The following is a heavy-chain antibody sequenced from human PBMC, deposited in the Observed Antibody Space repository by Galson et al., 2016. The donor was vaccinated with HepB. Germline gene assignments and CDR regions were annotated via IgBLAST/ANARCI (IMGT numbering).Heavy chain of an antibody. Sequence: QSGAEVKKPGASVRVSCKASDYSFTNYGLSWVRQAPGQGLEWMGWISAYNGNTNYAQKFQDRVTLTTDTSTITAYMELRSLKSDDTAVYYCAREMTIALIPGGPGWFDSWGQGTLVTVSS. V-gene: IGHV1-18*01. CDR1: DYSFTNYG. CDR2: ISAYNGNT. J-gene: IGHJ5*01. D-gene: IGHD3-9*01. CDR3: AREMTIALIPGGPGWFDS.